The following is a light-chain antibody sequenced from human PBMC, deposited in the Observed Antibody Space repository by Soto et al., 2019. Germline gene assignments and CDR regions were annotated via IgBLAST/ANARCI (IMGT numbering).Light chain of an antibody. CDR1: SSDVGGYNY. Sequence: QYVLTQPASVSGSPGQSITISCTGTSSDVGGYNYVSWYQQHPGKAPKLMIYDVSNRPSGVSNRFSGSKSGNTASLTISGLQAEDEADYYCSSYTSSSPYVSGTGTKVTVL. J-gene: IGLJ1*01. V-gene: IGLV2-14*01. CDR3: SSYTSSSPYV. CDR2: DVS.